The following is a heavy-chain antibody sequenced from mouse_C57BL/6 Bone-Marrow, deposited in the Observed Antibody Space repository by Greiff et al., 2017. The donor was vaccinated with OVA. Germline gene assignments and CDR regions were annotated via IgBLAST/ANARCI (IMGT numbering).Heavy chain of an antibody. Sequence: EVKLMESGGGLVQSGRSLRLSCATSGFTFSDFYMEWVRQAPGKGLEWIAASRNKANDYTTEYSASVKGRFFVSRDTSQSILYLQMNALRAEDTAIYYCARDAVIYYDYGWAMDYWGQGTSVTVSS. J-gene: IGHJ4*01. CDR2: SRNKANDYTT. V-gene: IGHV7-1*01. CDR3: ARDAVIYYDYGWAMDY. CDR1: GFTFSDFY. D-gene: IGHD2-4*01.